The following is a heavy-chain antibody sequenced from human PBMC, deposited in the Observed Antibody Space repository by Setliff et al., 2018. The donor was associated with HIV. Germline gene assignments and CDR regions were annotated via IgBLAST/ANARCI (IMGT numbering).Heavy chain of an antibody. CDR3: WKEWRDYYYHSGSGTYPYS. CDR1: GFTFNTLS. D-gene: IGHD3-10*01. J-gene: IGHJ4*02. Sequence: GGSLRLSCAASGFTFNTLSMQWVRQAPGKGLEWVALIWSDVSNKYYTDALKGRFNISRDNSKSTLYLQMNSLRGDDTAVYYCWKEWRDYYYHSGSGTYPYSWGQGTLVTVSS. CDR2: IWSDVSNK. V-gene: IGHV3-30*02.